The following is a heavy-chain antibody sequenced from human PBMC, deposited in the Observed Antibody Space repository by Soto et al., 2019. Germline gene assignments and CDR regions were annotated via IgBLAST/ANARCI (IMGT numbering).Heavy chain of an antibody. CDR2: IGPESGAT. Sequence: ASVKVSCKASGYTFTGHCIHWVRQAPEQGPEWMGEIGPESGATRYAQKFQGRVTMTRDMSITTVYMELNNLSPDDTAVYYCGRGRSGQIVVFYWGQGTPVTVSS. J-gene: IGHJ4*02. CDR1: GYTFTGHC. V-gene: IGHV1-2*02. D-gene: IGHD5-12*01. CDR3: GRGRSGQIVVFY.